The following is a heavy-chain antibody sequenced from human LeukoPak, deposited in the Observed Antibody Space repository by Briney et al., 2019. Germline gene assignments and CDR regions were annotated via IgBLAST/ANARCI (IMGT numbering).Heavy chain of an antibody. CDR1: GDSISSSSDY. CDR3: ARDWPNYYYYGMDV. V-gene: IGHV4-39*07. J-gene: IGHJ6*02. CDR2: IYYSGST. Sequence: SETLSLTCTVSGDSISSSSDYWGWIRQPPGKGLEWIGSIYYSGSTNYNPSLKSRVTISVDTSKNQFSLKLSSVTAADTAVYYCARDWPNYYYYGMDVWGQGTTVTVSS.